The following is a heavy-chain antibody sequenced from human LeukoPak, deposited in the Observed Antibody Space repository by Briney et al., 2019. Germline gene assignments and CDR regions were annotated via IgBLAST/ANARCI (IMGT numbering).Heavy chain of an antibody. CDR1: GGTFSSYA. CDR3: ATPRGYCTNGVCLDY. D-gene: IGHD2-8*01. CDR2: IIPILGIA. V-gene: IGHV1-69*04. J-gene: IGHJ4*02. Sequence: ASVKVSCKASGGTFSSYAISWVRQAPGQGLEWMGRIIPILGIANYAQKFQGRVTITADKSTSTAYMELSSLRSEDTAVYYCATPRGYCTNGVCLDYWGQGTLVTVSS.